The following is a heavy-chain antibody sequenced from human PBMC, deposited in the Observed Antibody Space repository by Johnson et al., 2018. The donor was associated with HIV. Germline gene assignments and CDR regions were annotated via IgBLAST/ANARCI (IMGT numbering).Heavy chain of an antibody. D-gene: IGHD5-18*01. Sequence: QMLLVESGGGVVQPGRSLRLSCAASGFTFSDYYMSWIRQAPGKGLEWVSYIRSSGSTIYYADSVKGRFTISRDNAKNSLYLRMDSLRTEDTAFYYCVKDHGQLWLLPAFDIWGQGTMVTVSS. V-gene: IGHV3-11*01. J-gene: IGHJ3*02. CDR3: VKDHGQLWLLPAFDI. CDR1: GFTFSDYY. CDR2: IRSSGSTI.